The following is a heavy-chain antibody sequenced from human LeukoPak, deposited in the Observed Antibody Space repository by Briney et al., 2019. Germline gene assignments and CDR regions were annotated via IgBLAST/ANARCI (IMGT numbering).Heavy chain of an antibody. D-gene: IGHD4-11*01. CDR2: IKHDGSEK. J-gene: IGHJ4*02. Sequence: PGGSLRLSCAASGFTFKNYWMTWVRQAPGKGLEWVANIKHDGSEKNYVGSVKGRFTISRDNAKNSLSLQMNSLRAEDTALYYCARVDYTDEGFAYWGQGTLVTVSS. CDR1: GFTFKNYW. V-gene: IGHV3-7*01. CDR3: ARVDYTDEGFAY.